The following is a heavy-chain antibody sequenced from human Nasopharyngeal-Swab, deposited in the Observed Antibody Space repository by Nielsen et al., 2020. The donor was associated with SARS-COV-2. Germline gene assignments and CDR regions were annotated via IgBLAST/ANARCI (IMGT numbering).Heavy chain of an antibody. Sequence: ASVKVSCKASGYIFASYSISWVRQAPGQGLEWMGWISAYNGDTNYAQKLQGRVTMTTDTATTTAYMELRSLRSDDTAIYYCARDGDVSGSLNWCDPWGQGTLVTVSS. CDR1: GYIFASYS. J-gene: IGHJ5*02. V-gene: IGHV1-18*01. CDR2: ISAYNGDT. CDR3: ARDGDVSGSLNWCDP. D-gene: IGHD3-3*01.